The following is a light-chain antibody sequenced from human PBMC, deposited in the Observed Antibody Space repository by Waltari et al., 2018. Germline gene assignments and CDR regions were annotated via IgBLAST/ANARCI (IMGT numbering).Light chain of an antibody. J-gene: IGLJ2*01. CDR1: SSDIGGYKY. CDR3: SSYTSGTTLVV. CDR2: DVT. Sequence: QSALTQPASVSGSPGQSITISCTGTSSDIGGYKYVSWYQQHPGKAPKLMIFDVTNRPSGVSNRFSGSESGNTASLTISGLQAEDEADYYCSSYTSGTTLVVFGGGTKLTVL. V-gene: IGLV2-14*03.